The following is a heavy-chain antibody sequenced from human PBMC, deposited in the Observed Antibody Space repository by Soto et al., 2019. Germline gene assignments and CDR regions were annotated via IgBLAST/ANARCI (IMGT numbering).Heavy chain of an antibody. Sequence: PSETLSLTCAVSGGSISSSNWWRWVRQPPGKGLEWIGEIYHSGSTNYNPSLKSRVTISVDKSKNQFSLKLSSVTAADTAVYYCAGLQSMRLSGLDPWGQGTLVTVSS. D-gene: IGHD3-16*02. V-gene: IGHV4-4*02. CDR2: IYHSGST. J-gene: IGHJ5*02. CDR3: AGLQSMRLSGLDP. CDR1: GGSISSSNW.